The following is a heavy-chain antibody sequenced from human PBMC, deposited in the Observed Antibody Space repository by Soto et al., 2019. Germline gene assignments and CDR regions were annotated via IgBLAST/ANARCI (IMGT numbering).Heavy chain of an antibody. D-gene: IGHD3-9*01. CDR3: ARAPTALTSYFFDY. V-gene: IGHV4-31*03. Sequence: QVQLQESGPGLVKPSQTLSLTCTVSGGSISSGRYYWSWIRQHPGKGLEWIGYIHYTGSTYYPPPLRSRLTISIDTSKNQFSLKLTSVTAADTAVYYCARAPTALTSYFFDYWGQGTLVTVSS. CDR2: IHYTGST. CDR1: GGSISSGRYY. J-gene: IGHJ4*02.